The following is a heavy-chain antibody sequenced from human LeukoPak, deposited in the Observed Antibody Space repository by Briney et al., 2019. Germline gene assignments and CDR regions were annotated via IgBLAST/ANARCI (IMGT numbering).Heavy chain of an antibody. Sequence: GGSLRLSCAASGFTFSSYAMSWVRQAPGKGLEWVSIIYDGGTTYHADSVKGRFSISRGSSKNTVFLQMSSLRAEDTAVYYCAREQPPGVYFDCWGQGTLVTVSS. CDR3: AREQPPGVYFDC. V-gene: IGHV3-53*01. CDR1: GFTFSSYA. J-gene: IGHJ4*02. CDR2: IYDGGTT. D-gene: IGHD1-14*01.